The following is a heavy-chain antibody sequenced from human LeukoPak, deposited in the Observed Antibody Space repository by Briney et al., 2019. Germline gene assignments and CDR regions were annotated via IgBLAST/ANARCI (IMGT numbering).Heavy chain of an antibody. CDR1: GFTFSDNY. V-gene: IGHV3-11*01. CDR3: ARGKRRFDP. J-gene: IGHJ5*02. Sequence: PGGSLRLSRAASGFTFSDNYMSWIRQAPGKGLQWVSYISSGSSIYYADSVKGRFTISRDNAKNSLYLQMNSLRAEDTAVYYCARGKRRFDPWGQGTVVTVSS. CDR2: ISSGSSI.